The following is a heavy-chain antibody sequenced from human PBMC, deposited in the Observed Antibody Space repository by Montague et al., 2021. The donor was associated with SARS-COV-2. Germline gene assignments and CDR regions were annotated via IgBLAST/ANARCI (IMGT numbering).Heavy chain of an antibody. D-gene: IGHD6-13*01. V-gene: IGHV4-39*07. J-gene: IGHJ6*02. CDR2: IYYSGST. CDR3: ARVGRQQLVRLSGMDV. CDR1: GGSISSSSYY. Sequence: SETRSLTCTVSGGSISSSSYYWGWIRQPPGKGLEWIGSIYYSGSTYYNPSLKSRVTMSVDTSKNQFSLKLSSVTAADTAVYYCARVGRQQLVRLSGMDVWGQGTTVTVSS.